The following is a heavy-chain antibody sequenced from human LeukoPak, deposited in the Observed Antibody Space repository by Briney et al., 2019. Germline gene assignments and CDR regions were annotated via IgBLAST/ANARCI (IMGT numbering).Heavy chain of an antibody. Sequence: SETLSLTCTVSGYSISSGYYWGWIRQPPGKGLEWIGYIYHSGGAYSSPSLKSRVTISVDKSKNQLSLSLNSVTAADTAVYYCARVISGGSHALDYWGQGTLVTVSS. CDR3: ARVISGGSHALDY. V-gene: IGHV4-38-2*02. CDR2: IYHSGGA. D-gene: IGHD3-16*01. CDR1: GYSISSGYY. J-gene: IGHJ4*02.